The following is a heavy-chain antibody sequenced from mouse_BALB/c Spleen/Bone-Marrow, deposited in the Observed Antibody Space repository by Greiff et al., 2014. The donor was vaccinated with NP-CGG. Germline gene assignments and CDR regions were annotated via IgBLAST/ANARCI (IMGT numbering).Heavy chain of an antibody. CDR1: GYTFTSYV. J-gene: IGHJ2*01. V-gene: IGHV1-14*01. Sequence: VQLQQSGPELVKPGASVKMSCKASGYTFTSYVMHWVKQKPGQGLEWIGCINPYNDGTKYNEKFKGKATLTSDKSSSTAYMELSSLTSEDSAVYYCAREGGYDEDYLDYWGQGTTLTVSS. CDR2: INPYNDGT. CDR3: AREGGYDEDYLDY. D-gene: IGHD2-2*01.